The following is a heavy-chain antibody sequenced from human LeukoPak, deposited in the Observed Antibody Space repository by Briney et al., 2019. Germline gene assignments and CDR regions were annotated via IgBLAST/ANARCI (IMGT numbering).Heavy chain of an antibody. V-gene: IGHV3-11*04. D-gene: IGHD3-3*01. CDR2: ISSSGSTI. J-gene: IGHJ4*02. Sequence: GGSLRLSCAASGFTFSDYYMSWIRQAPGKGLEWVSYISSSGSTIYYADSVKGRFTISRDNAKNSLYLQMNSLRAEDTAVYYCARDHNLLYDFWSDWGQGTLVTVSS. CDR1: GFTFSDYY. CDR3: ARDHNLLYDFWSD.